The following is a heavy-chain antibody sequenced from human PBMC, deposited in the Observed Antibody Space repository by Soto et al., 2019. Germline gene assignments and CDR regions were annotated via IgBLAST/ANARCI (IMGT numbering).Heavy chain of an antibody. V-gene: IGHV3-30-3*01. CDR2: ISYDGSNK. Sequence: GGSLILSCAAAGFIFSSYAMHWVRQAPGKGLEWVAVISYDGSNKYYADSVKGRFTISRDNSKNTLYPQLNSLSAEDTAVYYSARHKRALRHLEWSYYFDYCGQGTMV. CDR1: GFIFSSYA. CDR3: ARHKRALRHLEWSYYFDY. D-gene: IGHD3-3*01. J-gene: IGHJ4*02.